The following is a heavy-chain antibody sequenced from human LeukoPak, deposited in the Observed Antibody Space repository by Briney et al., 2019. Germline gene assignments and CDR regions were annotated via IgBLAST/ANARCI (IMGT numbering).Heavy chain of an antibody. J-gene: IGHJ5*02. D-gene: IGHD5-12*01. CDR3: AREKTEDIVATIGRLDP. CDR1: GGSINGYY. Sequence: SETLSLTCTVSGGSINGYYWSWIRQPAGKGLEWIGRIYNSESINYNPSLKSRVTISVDTSKNQFSLKLSSVTAADTAVYYCAREKTEDIVATIGRLDPWGQGTLVTVSS. CDR2: IYNSESI. V-gene: IGHV4-4*07.